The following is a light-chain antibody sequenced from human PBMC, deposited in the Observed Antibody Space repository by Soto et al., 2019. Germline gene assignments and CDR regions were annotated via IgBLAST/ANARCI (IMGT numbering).Light chain of an antibody. CDR2: DTS. CDR3: LIAYSGVVV. J-gene: IGLJ2*01. Sequence: QAVVTQEPSLTVSPGGTVTLTCGSSTGAVTSGHYPFWFQQKPGHAPRTLIYDTSDKHSWTPARFSGSLLGGKAALTLSGAQPEDEADYYCLIAYSGVVVFGGGTQLTVL. CDR1: TGAVTSGHY. V-gene: IGLV7-46*01.